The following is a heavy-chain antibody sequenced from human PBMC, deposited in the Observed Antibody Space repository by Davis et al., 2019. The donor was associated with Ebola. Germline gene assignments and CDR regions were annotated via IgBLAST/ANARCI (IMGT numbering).Heavy chain of an antibody. Sequence: MPSETLSLTCTVSGGSISSSYWSWIRQPPGKGLEWIGYIYYSGTTNYNPSLRSRVTMSIDTSKNQFSLNLSSVTAADTAVYYCARRVGARSGFDYWGQGSLVTVSS. D-gene: IGHD1-26*01. CDR1: GGSISSSY. CDR2: IYYSGTT. CDR3: ARRVGARSGFDY. V-gene: IGHV4-59*01. J-gene: IGHJ4*02.